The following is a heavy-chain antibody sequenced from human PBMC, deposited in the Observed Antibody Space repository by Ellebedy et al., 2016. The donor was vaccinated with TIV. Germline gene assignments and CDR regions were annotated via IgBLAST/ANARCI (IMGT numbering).Heavy chain of an antibody. D-gene: IGHD3-22*01. CDR3: AKEDQSRGYGAYDDY. J-gene: IGHJ4*02. CDR2: VSSDGGTK. CDR1: GFTFSTFG. Sequence: GESLKISCTAPGFTFSTFGMHWVRQAPGKGLEWVAVVSSDGGTKYYVDSVKGRFTISRDNSENTLYLKMNGLRAEDTAVYFCAKEDQSRGYGAYDDYWGQGTLVTVSS. V-gene: IGHV3-30*18.